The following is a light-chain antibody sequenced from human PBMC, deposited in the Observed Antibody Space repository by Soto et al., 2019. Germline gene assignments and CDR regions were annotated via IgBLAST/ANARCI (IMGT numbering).Light chain of an antibody. CDR1: NNDVGAYPY. CDR3: SSYAGSNNFV. Sequence: QSALTQPASVSGSPGQSITISCTGTNNDVGAYPYVSWYQQHPGTAPKLIIYEVTNRPSGISDRFSGSKSGNTASLTISGLQAEDESDYYCSSYAGSNNFVFGTGTQLTVL. CDR2: EVT. V-gene: IGLV2-14*01. J-gene: IGLJ1*01.